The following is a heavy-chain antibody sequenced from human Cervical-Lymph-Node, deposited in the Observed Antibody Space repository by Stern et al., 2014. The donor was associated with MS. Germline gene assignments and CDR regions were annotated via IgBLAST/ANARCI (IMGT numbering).Heavy chain of an antibody. CDR1: GFSLSDSGVA. V-gene: IGHV2-5*02. J-gene: IGHJ4*02. CDR3: ARSSLAVAATNFDY. D-gene: IGHD6-19*01. CDR2: IYWDGDK. Sequence: QITLKESGPTLVKPTETLTLTCTFSGFSLSDSGVAVGWIRQPPGKALEWLALIYWDGDKRYSPSLESRLTITNDTSKNQVVLILTNMDPVDTATYYCARSSLAVAATNFDYWGQGTLVAVSS.